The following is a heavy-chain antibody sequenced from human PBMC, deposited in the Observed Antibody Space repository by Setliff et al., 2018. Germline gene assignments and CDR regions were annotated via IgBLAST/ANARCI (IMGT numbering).Heavy chain of an antibody. Sequence: WASVKVSCKASGYTFTSHYMHWVRQAPGLGLEWMGTINPSSGGTSYAQKFQGRVTMTRDTSTSTVYMDMSSLRSEDTAVYYCARDVFPYHYEGAFDIWGQGTMVTVSS. CDR3: ARDVFPYHYEGAFDI. CDR2: INPSSGGT. D-gene: IGHD3-22*01. CDR1: GYTFTSHY. J-gene: IGHJ3*02. V-gene: IGHV1-46*01.